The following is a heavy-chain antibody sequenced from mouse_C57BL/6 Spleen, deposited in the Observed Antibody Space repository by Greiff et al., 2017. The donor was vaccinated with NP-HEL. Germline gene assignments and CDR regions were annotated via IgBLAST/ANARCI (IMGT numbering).Heavy chain of an antibody. CDR3: ARRGDWGYYGSSYDYAMDY. J-gene: IGHJ4*01. CDR2: IYPRSGNT. V-gene: IGHV1-81*01. Sequence: QVQLKQSGAELARPGASVKLSCKASGYTFTSYGISWVKQRTGQGLEWIGEIYPRSGNTYYNEKFKGKATLTADKSSSTAYMELRSLTSEDSAVYFCARRGDWGYYGSSYDYAMDYWGQGTSVTVSS. CDR1: GYTFTSYG. D-gene: IGHD1-1*01.